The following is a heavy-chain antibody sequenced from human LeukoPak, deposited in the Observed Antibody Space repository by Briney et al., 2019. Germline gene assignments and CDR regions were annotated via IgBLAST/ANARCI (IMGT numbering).Heavy chain of an antibody. V-gene: IGHV1-18*01. Sequence: GASVKASCKASGYTFTSYGISWVRQAPGQGLEWMGWISAYNGNTNYAQKLQGRVTMTTDTSTSTAYMELRSLRSDDTAVYYCARDTIVGATRGAFDIWGQGTVVTVSS. CDR3: ARDTIVGATRGAFDI. CDR1: GYTFTSYG. J-gene: IGHJ3*02. CDR2: ISAYNGNT. D-gene: IGHD1-26*01.